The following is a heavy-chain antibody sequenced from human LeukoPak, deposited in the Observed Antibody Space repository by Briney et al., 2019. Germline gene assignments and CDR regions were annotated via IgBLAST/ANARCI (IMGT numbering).Heavy chain of an antibody. D-gene: IGHD7-27*01. V-gene: IGHV3-48*01. CDR2: ISNSGTTI. Sequence: GGSLRLSCAASGFTFNNYAMNWVRQAPGKGLEWISYISNSGTTIYYADSVKGRFTISRDTAMKSLYLQMNSLRAEDTAVYYCAAWVAFDYWGQGTLVTVSS. CDR3: AAWVAFDY. CDR1: GFTFNNYA. J-gene: IGHJ4*02.